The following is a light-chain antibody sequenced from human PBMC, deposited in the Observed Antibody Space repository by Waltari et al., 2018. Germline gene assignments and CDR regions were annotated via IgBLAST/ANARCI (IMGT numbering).Light chain of an antibody. CDR3: SSYAGSNHLV. V-gene: IGLV2-8*01. J-gene: IGLJ3*02. CDR2: EVN. Sequence: QSALTQPPSASGSPRQSVTISCTGTSSDVGGYNYVSRYHHHPGKAPKLMVYEVNKRPSGVPDRFSGSKSGNTASLTISGLQAEDESDYYCSSYAGSNHLVFGGGTKLTVL. CDR1: SSDVGGYNY.